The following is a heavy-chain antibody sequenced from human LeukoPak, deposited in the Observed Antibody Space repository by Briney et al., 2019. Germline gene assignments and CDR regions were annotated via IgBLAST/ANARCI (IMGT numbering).Heavy chain of an antibody. CDR2: ISWNSGSI. CDR3: AKDLSLLEWFGALDY. Sequence: PGRSLRLSCAASGFTFDDYAMHWVRQAPGKGLEWVSGISWNSGSIGYADSVKGRFTISRDNAKNSLYLQMNSLRAEDTALYYCAKDLSLLEWFGALDYWGQGTLVTVSS. J-gene: IGHJ4*02. CDR1: GFTFDDYA. D-gene: IGHD3-3*01. V-gene: IGHV3-9*01.